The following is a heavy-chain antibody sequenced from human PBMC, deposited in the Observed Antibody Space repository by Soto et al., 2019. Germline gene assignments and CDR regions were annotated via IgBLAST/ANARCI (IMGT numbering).Heavy chain of an antibody. CDR3: ARSPEMYYFDY. J-gene: IGHJ4*02. V-gene: IGHV4-59*01. Sequence: SETLSLTCTVSGGSISSYYWSWIRQPPGKGLEWIGYIYYSGSTNYNPSLKSRVTISVDTSKNQFSLKLSSVTAADTAVYYCARSPEMYYFDYWGQGTLVTVSS. CDR2: IYYSGST. CDR1: GGSISSYY.